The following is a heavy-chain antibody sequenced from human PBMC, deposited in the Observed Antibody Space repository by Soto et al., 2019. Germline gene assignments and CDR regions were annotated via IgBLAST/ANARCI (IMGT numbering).Heavy chain of an antibody. V-gene: IGHV4-34*01. CDR3: ARESHDILTGPPWVWYFDL. Sequence: QEQLQQWGAGPLRPLETLSLTCGVSGGAFSGYYWAWIRQSPGKGLEWIGEINDRGSINYNPSLKSRVSISVVTSKNHYSLNLRSVTAADTAVYYCARESHDILTGPPWVWYFDLWGRGTLVTVSS. CDR2: INDRGSI. D-gene: IGHD3-9*01. CDR1: GGAFSGYY. J-gene: IGHJ2*01.